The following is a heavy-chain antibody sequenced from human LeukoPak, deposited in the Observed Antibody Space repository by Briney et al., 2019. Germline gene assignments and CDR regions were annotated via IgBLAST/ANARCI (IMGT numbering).Heavy chain of an antibody. Sequence: GASVKLSCKASGSTFTRYYVHWVRQSPGQGLEWMGWVNPNSGASNWTHKFQGRGTMTGDTSVSTDSMELNGLRSDDTATYYCARVSGGYGEDDAFDMWGQGRKVSVCS. CDR1: GSTFTRYY. CDR2: VNPNSGAS. CDR3: ARVSGGYGEDDAFDM. D-gene: IGHD4-17*01. V-gene: IGHV1-2*02. J-gene: IGHJ3*02.